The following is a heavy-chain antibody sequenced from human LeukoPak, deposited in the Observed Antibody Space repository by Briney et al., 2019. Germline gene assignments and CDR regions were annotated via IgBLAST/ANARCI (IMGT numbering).Heavy chain of an antibody. CDR1: GFTFNSFA. V-gene: IGHV3-23*01. J-gene: IGHJ3*02. Sequence: GGSLRLSCAASGFTFNSFAMSWVRQAPGKGLEWVSGISSSGDSTYYADSVKGRFTISRDNAENSLYLQMNSLRAEDTAVYYCARDQFIHAFDIWGQGTMVTVSS. CDR3: ARDQFIHAFDI. D-gene: IGHD5-24*01. CDR2: ISSSGDST.